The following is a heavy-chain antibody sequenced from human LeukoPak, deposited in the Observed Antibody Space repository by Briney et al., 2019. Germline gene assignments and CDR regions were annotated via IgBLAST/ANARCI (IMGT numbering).Heavy chain of an antibody. CDR3: ARDSGVGATNFDY. CDR2: IIPIFGTA. V-gene: IGHV1-69*06. J-gene: IGHJ4*02. Sequence: ASVKVSYKASGGTFSSYAISWVRQAPGQGLEWMGGIIPIFGTANYAQKFQGRVTITADKSTSTAYMELSSLRSEDTAVYYCARDSGVGATNFDYWGQGTLVTVSS. CDR1: GGTFSSYA. D-gene: IGHD1-26*01.